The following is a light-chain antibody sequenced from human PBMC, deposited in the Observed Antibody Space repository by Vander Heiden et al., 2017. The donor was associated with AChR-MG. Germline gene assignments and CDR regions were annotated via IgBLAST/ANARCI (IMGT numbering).Light chain of an antibody. CDR2: EKN. V-gene: IGLV3-19*01. J-gene: IGLJ1*01. CDR1: SLRTYS. Sequence: SSELTQEPAVSVALGQTVRITCQGDSLRTYSASWYQQRPGQAPVLVIYEKNSRPSGIPDRFSASRSGDTASLTITGAQAEDEADYYCCSRDSSHKGIFGGGTKVTVL. CDR3: CSRDSSHKGI.